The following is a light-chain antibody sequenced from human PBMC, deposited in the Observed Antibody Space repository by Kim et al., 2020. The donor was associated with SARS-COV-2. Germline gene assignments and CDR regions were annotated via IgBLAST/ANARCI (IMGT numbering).Light chain of an antibody. CDR3: SAWDGILNSWV. CDR2: MTL. Sequence: RQTSTLTCTGTSNNVGSQGAVWLQQHPGHPPKVLSDMTLNRPSGISERFSASRSRNIASLTITELRPEDEADYYCSAWDGILNSWVFGGGTQLTVL. V-gene: IGLV10-54*01. J-gene: IGLJ3*02. CDR1: SNNVGSQG.